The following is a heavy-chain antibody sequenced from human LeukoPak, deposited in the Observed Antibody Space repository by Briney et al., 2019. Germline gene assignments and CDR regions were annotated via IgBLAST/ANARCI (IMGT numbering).Heavy chain of an antibody. Sequence: GGSLRLSCAASGFTFGSYAMSWVRQAPGKGLEWVSAISGSGGSTYYAGSVKGRFTISRDNSKNTLYLQMNSLRAEDTAVYYCAKDRGIDLGFDYWGQGTLVTVSS. CDR3: AKDRGIDLGFDY. V-gene: IGHV3-23*01. CDR2: ISGSGGST. CDR1: GFTFGSYA. J-gene: IGHJ4*02. D-gene: IGHD2-21*01.